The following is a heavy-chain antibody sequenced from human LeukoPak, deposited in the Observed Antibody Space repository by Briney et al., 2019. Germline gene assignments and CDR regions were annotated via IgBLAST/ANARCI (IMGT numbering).Heavy chain of an antibody. D-gene: IGHD6-6*01. CDR2: ISGGGGST. CDR3: AKDSSSSNYYYGLDV. Sequence: PGGSLRLSCAASGFTFSSYAMSWVRQAPGKGLEWVSAISGGGGSTYYADSVKGRFTISRDNSKNTLYLQMNSLRAEDTALYYCAKDSSSSNYYYGLDVWGQGTTVTVSS. J-gene: IGHJ6*02. CDR1: GFTFSSYA. V-gene: IGHV3-23*01.